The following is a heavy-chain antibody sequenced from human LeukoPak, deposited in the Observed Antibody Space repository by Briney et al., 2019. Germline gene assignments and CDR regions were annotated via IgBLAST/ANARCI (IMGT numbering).Heavy chain of an antibody. CDR2: INPSSGGT. V-gene: IGHV1-2*02. D-gene: IGHD1-26*01. J-gene: IGHJ4*02. CDR1: GYTFTGYY. CDR3: ARDLLVVRAQKDY. Sequence: ASVKVSCKASGYTFTGYYMHWVRQAPGQGLEWMGWINPSSGGTNYAQKFQGRVTMTRDTSISTAYMELSRLRSDDTAVYYCARDLLVVRAQKDYWGQGTLVTVSS.